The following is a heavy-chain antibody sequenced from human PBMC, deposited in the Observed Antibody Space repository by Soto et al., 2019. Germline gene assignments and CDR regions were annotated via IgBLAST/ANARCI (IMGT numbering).Heavy chain of an antibody. Sequence: QVQLVQSGAEVKKPGASVKVSCKASGYTFTSYDINWVRQATGQGLEWMGWMNPNSGNTGYAQKFQGRVTTTRNTSISTAYMELSSLRSEDTAVYYCHHSGCSGGSCWFMDVWGQGTTVTVSS. V-gene: IGHV1-8*01. J-gene: IGHJ6*02. D-gene: IGHD2-15*01. CDR3: HHSGCSGGSCWFMDV. CDR2: MNPNSGNT. CDR1: GYTFTSYD.